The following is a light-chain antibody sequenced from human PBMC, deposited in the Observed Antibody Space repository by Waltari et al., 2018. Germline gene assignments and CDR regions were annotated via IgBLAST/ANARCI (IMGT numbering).Light chain of an antibody. Sequence: QSVLTQPPSASATPGQRVTISCSGSSSNIGHNYVCWYTQLPGTAPKLLIYRNNQRPSGVPDRFSGSKSGTSASLAISGLRSEDEADFYCASWDDSLSGWVFGGGTKLTVL. V-gene: IGLV1-47*01. CDR1: SSNIGHNY. J-gene: IGLJ3*02. CDR3: ASWDDSLSGWV. CDR2: RNN.